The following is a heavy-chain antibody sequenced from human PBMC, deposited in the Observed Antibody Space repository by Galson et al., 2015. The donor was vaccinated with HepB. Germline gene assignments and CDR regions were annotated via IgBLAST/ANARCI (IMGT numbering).Heavy chain of an antibody. CDR3: ARDTSGIVHILDY. CDR2: ISGSSGYI. Sequence: SLRLSCAASGFTFSSFNMNWVRQAPGKGLEWVSSISGSSGYISYADSVKGRFIISRDNAKNSLYLQMNSLRAEDTAVYYCARDTSGIVHILDYWGQGTLVTVSS. CDR1: GFTFSSFN. D-gene: IGHD3-22*01. V-gene: IGHV3-21*01. J-gene: IGHJ4*02.